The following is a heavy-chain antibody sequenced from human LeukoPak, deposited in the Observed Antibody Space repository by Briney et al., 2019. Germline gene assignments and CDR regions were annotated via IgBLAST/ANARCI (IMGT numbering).Heavy chain of an antibody. CDR3: ARGNYDSSGYYFGY. D-gene: IGHD3-22*01. CDR1: GVSISSYY. Sequence: SETLSLTCTVSGVSISSYYWSWIRQPPGKGLEWIGYIYYSGSTNYNPSLKSRGTISLDTSKNQFSLKLSSVTAADTAVYYCARGNYDSSGYYFGYWGQGTLVTVSS. J-gene: IGHJ4*02. V-gene: IGHV4-59*08. CDR2: IYYSGST.